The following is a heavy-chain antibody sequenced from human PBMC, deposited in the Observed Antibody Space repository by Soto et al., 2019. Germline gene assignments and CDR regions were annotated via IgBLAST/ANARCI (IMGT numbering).Heavy chain of an antibody. Sequence: SETLSLTCAFSCGSISSGGYSWSWIRQPPGKGLEWIGYIYHNGSTYYNPSLKSRVTISVDRSKNQFSLKLSSVTAADTAVYYCARGGGYDSSGYYASYNWFDPWGQGTLVTVSS. J-gene: IGHJ5*02. CDR1: CGSISSGGYS. V-gene: IGHV4-30-2*01. CDR3: ARGGGYDSSGYYASYNWFDP. CDR2: IYHNGST. D-gene: IGHD3-22*01.